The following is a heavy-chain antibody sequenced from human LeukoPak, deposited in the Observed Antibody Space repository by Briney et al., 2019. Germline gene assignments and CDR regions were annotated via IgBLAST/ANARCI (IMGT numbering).Heavy chain of an antibody. D-gene: IGHD3-10*01. Sequence: WETLSLTCTVSGDSIISSSYYWGWIRQPPGKGLEWIGSIYYSGRTYYNPSLKSRVTISIDTSKKQFSLKLSSVTVADTAVYYCARLYSGTRPPDYWGQGTLVTVSS. CDR3: ARLYSGTRPPDY. V-gene: IGHV4-39*01. CDR2: IYYSGRT. J-gene: IGHJ4*02. CDR1: GDSIISSSYY.